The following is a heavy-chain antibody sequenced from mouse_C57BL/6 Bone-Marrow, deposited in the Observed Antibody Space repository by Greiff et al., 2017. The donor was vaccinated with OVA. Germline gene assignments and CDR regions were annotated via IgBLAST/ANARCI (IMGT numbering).Heavy chain of an antibody. V-gene: IGHV1-64*01. D-gene: IGHD1-1*01. CDR3: ARAPLFTAVVDWYFDV. J-gene: IGHJ1*03. Sequence: QVQLQQPGAELVKPGASVKLSCKASGYTFTSYWMHWVKQRPGQGLEWIGMIHPNSGSTNYNEKFKSKATLTVAPSSSTAYMQLSSLTSEDSAVYFCARAPLFTAVVDWYFDVWGTGTTVTVSS. CDR1: GYTFTSYW. CDR2: IHPNSGST.